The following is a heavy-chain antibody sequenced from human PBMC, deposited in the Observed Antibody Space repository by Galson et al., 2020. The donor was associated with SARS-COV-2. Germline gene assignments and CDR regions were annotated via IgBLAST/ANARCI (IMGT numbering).Heavy chain of an antibody. J-gene: IGHJ5*02. CDR3: ARDGVAVATEWESNWFDP. CDR2: ISAYNGNT. Sequence: ASVKVSCKASGYTFTSYGISWVRQAPGQGLEWMGWISAYNGNTNYAQKLQGRVTMTTDTSTSTAYMELRSLRSDDTAVYYCARDGVAVATEWESNWFDPWGQGTLVTVSS. D-gene: IGHD5-12*01. CDR1: GYTFTSYG. V-gene: IGHV1-18*01.